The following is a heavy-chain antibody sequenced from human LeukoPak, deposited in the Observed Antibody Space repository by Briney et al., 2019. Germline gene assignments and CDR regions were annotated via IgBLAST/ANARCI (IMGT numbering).Heavy chain of an antibody. CDR2: INHSGST. V-gene: IGHV4-34*01. Sequence: PSETLSLTCAVYGGSFSGYYWSWIRQPPGKGLEWIGEINHSGSTNYNPSLKSRVTISVDTSKNQFSLKLSSVTAADTAVYYCARGEVRGVIISRYYFDYWGQGTLVTVSS. CDR1: GGSFSGYY. D-gene: IGHD3-10*01. J-gene: IGHJ4*02. CDR3: ARGEVRGVIISRYYFDY.